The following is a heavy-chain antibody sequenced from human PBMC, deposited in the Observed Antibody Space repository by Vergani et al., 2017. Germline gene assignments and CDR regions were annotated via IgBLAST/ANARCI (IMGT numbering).Heavy chain of an antibody. CDR3: ARMYSSGWTPVYY. Sequence: QVQLVQSGAEVKKPGSSVKVSCKASGGTFSSYTISWVRQAPGQGLEWMGRIIPILGIANYAQKFQGRVTITADKSTGTAYMELSSLGSEDTAVYYCARMYSSGWTPVYYWGQGTLVTVSS. V-gene: IGHV1-69*02. D-gene: IGHD6-19*01. CDR2: IIPILGIA. J-gene: IGHJ4*02. CDR1: GGTFSSYT.